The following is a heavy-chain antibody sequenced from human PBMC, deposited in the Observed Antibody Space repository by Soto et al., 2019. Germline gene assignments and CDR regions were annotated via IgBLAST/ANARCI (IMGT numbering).Heavy chain of an antibody. Sequence: SSETLSLTCTVSGGSISSSSYYWGWIRQPPGKGLEWIGSIYYSGSTYYNPSLKSRVTISVDTSKNQFSLKLSSVTAADTAVYYCATTDYGDYAYDYWGQGTLVTVSS. CDR3: ATTDYGDYAYDY. CDR2: IYYSGST. J-gene: IGHJ4*02. D-gene: IGHD4-17*01. V-gene: IGHV4-39*01. CDR1: GGSISSSSYY.